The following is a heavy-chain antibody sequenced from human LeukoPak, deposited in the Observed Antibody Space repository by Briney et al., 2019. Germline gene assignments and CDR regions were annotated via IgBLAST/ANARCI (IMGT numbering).Heavy chain of an antibody. D-gene: IGHD2-2*01. Sequence: ASVKVSCKASGYTFTSYDINWVRQATGQGLEWMGWMNPNSGNTGYAQRFQGRVTMTRNTSISTAYMELSSLRSEDTAVYYCARGREYCSSTSCYGWFDPWGQGTLVTVSS. CDR1: GYTFTSYD. CDR3: ARGREYCSSTSCYGWFDP. V-gene: IGHV1-8*01. J-gene: IGHJ5*02. CDR2: MNPNSGNT.